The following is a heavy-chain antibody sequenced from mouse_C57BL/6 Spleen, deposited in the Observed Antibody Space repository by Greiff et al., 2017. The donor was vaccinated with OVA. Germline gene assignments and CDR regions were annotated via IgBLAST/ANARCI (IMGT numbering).Heavy chain of an antibody. CDR3: ARDYYGITSWFAY. Sequence: VQLQQPGAELVKPGASVKLSCKASGYTFTSYWMHWVKQRPGQGLEWIGMIHPNSGSTNYNEKFKSKATLTVDKSSSTAYMQLSSLTSEDSAVYYCARDYYGITSWFAYWGQGTLVTVSA. D-gene: IGHD1-1*01. J-gene: IGHJ3*01. CDR1: GYTFTSYW. CDR2: IHPNSGST. V-gene: IGHV1-64*01.